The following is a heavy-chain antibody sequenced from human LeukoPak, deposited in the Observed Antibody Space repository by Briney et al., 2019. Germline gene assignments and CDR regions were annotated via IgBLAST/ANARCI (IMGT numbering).Heavy chain of an antibody. V-gene: IGHV3-23*01. CDR1: GFTFSSYG. CDR2: ISGSGDRT. CDR3: AKDGSIVYSYTYLDY. D-gene: IGHD3-16*01. J-gene: IGHJ4*02. Sequence: AGGSLRLSCAASGFTFSSYGMSWVRQAPGRGLEWVSSISGSGDRTHHADPVKGRFAISRDNSKNTLYLQMNSLRAEDTAVHYCAKDGSIVYSYTYLDYWGQGTLVTVSS.